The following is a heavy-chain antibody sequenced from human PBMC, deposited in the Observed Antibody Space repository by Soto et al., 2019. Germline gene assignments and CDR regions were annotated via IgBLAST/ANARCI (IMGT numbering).Heavy chain of an antibody. CDR2: ISSNGGST. J-gene: IGHJ4*02. CDR3: ARGNGDYLFDY. D-gene: IGHD4-17*01. V-gene: IGHV3-64*01. Sequence: VQLVESGGGLVQPGGSLRLSCAASGFTFSSYAMHWVRQAPGKGLEYVSAISSNGGSTYYANSVKGRFTISRDNSKNTLYLQMGSLRAEDMAVYYCARGNGDYLFDYWGQGTLVTVSS. CDR1: GFTFSSYA.